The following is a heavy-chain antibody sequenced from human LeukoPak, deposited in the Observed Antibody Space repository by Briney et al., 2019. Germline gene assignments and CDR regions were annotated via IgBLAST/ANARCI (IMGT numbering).Heavy chain of an antibody. Sequence: SETLSLTCTVSGGSISSYYWNWIPQPPGKGLEWIGYIYLSGSTNYNPSLKSRVTISVDTSKNQFSLKLSSVTTADTAVYYCARDPQDAFDIWGQGKIVTVSS. CDR2: IYLSGST. CDR1: GGSISSYY. CDR3: ARDPQDAFDI. V-gene: IGHV4-59*01. J-gene: IGHJ3*02.